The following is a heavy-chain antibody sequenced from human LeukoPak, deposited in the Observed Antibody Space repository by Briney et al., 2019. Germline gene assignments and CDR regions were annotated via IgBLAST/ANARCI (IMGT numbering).Heavy chain of an antibody. CDR2: INPNSGDT. V-gene: IGHV1-2*02. J-gene: IGHJ4*02. Sequence: ASVTVSCKASGYTFTGYFIHWVRQAPGQGLEWMGWINPNSGDTDLSPKFQGRVTMTRGTSSSTSYMELISLRSDDSAVYYCARRDTKGLDYWGQGTLVTVSS. D-gene: IGHD5-24*01. CDR1: GYTFTGYF. CDR3: ARRDTKGLDY.